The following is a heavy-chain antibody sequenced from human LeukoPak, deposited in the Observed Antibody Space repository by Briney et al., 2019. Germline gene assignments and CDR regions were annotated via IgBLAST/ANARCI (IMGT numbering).Heavy chain of an antibody. CDR2: INHSGST. D-gene: IGHD3-9*01. V-gene: IGHV4-34*01. Sequence: SETLSLTCAVYGGSFSGYYWSWIRQPPGKGLEWIGEINHSGSTNYNPSLKSRVTISVDTSKNQFSLKLSSVTAADTAVYYCARGLVYYDILTGYYSNWFDPWGQGTLVTVSS. CDR3: ARGLVYYDILTGYYSNWFDP. CDR1: GGSFSGYY. J-gene: IGHJ5*02.